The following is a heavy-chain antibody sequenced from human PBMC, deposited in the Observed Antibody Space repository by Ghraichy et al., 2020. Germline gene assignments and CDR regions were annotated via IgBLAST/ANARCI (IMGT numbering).Heavy chain of an antibody. Sequence: ASVKVSCKAYSQAYTDRKSTRLNSSHELVLHLLACVCTYNGNTNYAQHLQGRVTVTADTSTSTAYMELSTLRSDDTALYYCARGATDYDFWCQGTLVTVSS. D-gene: IGHD4-11*01. CDR1: SQAYTDRK. CDR3: ARGATDYDF. J-gene: IGHJ4*02. CDR2: VCTYNGNT. V-gene: IGHV1-18*01.